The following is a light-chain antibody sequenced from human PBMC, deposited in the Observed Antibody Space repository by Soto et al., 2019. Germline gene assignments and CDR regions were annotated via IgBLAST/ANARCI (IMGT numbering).Light chain of an antibody. CDR3: HQYNFYSRT. Sequence: DIQMTQSPSTLSASVGDTVTITCRASQTISNWLAWYQQKPGKAPKLLIYKASSLQSGVPSRFSGIGSGTEFTLTISSLQPDDFATYYCHQYNFYSRTFGQGNKVEI. CDR1: QTISNW. CDR2: KAS. V-gene: IGKV1-5*03. J-gene: IGKJ1*01.